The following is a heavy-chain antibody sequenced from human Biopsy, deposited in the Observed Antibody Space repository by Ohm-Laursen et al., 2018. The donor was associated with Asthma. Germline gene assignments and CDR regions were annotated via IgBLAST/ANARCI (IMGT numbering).Heavy chain of an antibody. CDR2: IKHDGTEK. CDR3: ARTFHFWSPYHAEHYQL. Sequence: SLRLSCAASGFTFGDYWMSWVRQVPAKGLEWVANIKHDGTEKNHVGSLKGRFTISRDNAKNSLYLQMNSLRAEDTAVYYCARTFHFWSPYHAEHYQLWGQGTLVTVPS. J-gene: IGHJ1*01. CDR1: GFTFGDYW. D-gene: IGHD3-3*02. V-gene: IGHV3-7*01.